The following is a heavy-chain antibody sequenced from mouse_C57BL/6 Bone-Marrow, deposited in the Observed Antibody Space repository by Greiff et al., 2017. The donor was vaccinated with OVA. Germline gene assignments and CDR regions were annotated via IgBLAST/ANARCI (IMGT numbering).Heavy chain of an antibody. CDR2: ISSGSSTI. D-gene: IGHD2-5*01. J-gene: IGHJ4*01. V-gene: IGHV5-17*01. CDR3: AKGGYSNYNYAMDY. CDR1: GFTFSDYG. Sequence: EVMLVESGGGLVKPGGSLKLSCAASGFTFSDYGMHWVRQAPEKGLEWVAYISSGSSTIYYADTVKSRFTISRDNAKNTLFLQMTSLRSEDTAMYYCAKGGYSNYNYAMDYWGQGTSVTVSS.